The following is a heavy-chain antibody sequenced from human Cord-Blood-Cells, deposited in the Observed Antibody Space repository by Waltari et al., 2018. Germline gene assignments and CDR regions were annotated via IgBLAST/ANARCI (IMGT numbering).Heavy chain of an antibody. V-gene: IGHV3-30*04. D-gene: IGHD6-13*01. Sequence: QVQLVESGGGVVQPGRSLRLSCAASGFTFSSYAMHWVRQAPGKGLEWVAVISYDGRNKYYADSVKGRFTISRDNSKNTLYLQMNSLRAEDTAVYYCARAPSLVQGAFDIWGQGTMVTVSS. CDR3: ARAPSLVQGAFDI. CDR2: ISYDGRNK. CDR1: GFTFSSYA. J-gene: IGHJ3*02.